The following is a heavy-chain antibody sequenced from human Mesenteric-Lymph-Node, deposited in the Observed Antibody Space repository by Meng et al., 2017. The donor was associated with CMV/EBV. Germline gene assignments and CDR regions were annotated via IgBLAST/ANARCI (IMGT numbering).Heavy chain of an antibody. D-gene: IGHD1-26*01. V-gene: IGHV4-39*07. CDR2: IYYSGST. J-gene: IGHJ6*02. Sequence: GSLRLSCPVFGGSISSASYYWGWLRQPPGKGLEWLGSIYYSGSTYYNPSLKSRVTISVDTSKNQFSLKLSSVTAADTAVYYCARGATYYYYYGMDVWGQGTTVTVSS. CDR3: ARGATYYYYYGMDV. CDR1: GGSISSASYY.